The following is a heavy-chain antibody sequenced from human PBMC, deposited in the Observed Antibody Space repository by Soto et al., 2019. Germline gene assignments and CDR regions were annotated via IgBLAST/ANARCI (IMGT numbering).Heavy chain of an antibody. D-gene: IGHD3-3*01. Sequence: QVQLVQSGAEVKRPGSSVKVSCKASGGTSKMYSISWVRQAPGPGLEWVGGIIPIYGLTNYAQKFQGRVTITADESTSTDYMELSSLSSEDTAVYYCTFGLDFANSWSGFDPWGQGTLVTVSS. CDR1: GGTSKMYS. CDR2: IIPIYGLT. CDR3: TFGLDFANSWSGFDP. V-gene: IGHV1-69*01. J-gene: IGHJ5*02.